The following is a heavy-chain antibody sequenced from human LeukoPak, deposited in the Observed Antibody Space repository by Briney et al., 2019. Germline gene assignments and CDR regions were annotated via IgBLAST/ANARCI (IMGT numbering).Heavy chain of an antibody. Sequence: PSETLSLTCTVSGGSISSYYWSWIRQPPGKGLEWIGYIYSSGSTNYNPSLKSRVTTTVDTSKNQFSLKLSSVTVADTAVYYCATDNSYGSGSYYTWGQGTLVTVSS. CDR2: IYSSGST. CDR1: GGSISSYY. J-gene: IGHJ4*02. D-gene: IGHD3-10*01. CDR3: ATDNSYGSGSYYT. V-gene: IGHV4-59*12.